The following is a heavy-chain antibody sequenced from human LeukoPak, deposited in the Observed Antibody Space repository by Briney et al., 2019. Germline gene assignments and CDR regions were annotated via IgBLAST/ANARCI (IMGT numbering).Heavy chain of an antibody. V-gene: IGHV3-48*03. D-gene: IGHD3-10*01. J-gene: IGHJ5*02. CDR2: SSSSGRTI. CDR1: GFTFSSYE. CDR3: ARAVVHWLDP. Sequence: GGSLRLSCAASGFTFSSYEMNWVRQAPGKGLEWIAYSSSSGRTIYYADSVKGRFTISRDNAKNSLFLQVNSLRGEDTAVYYCARAVVHWLDPWGQGTLVSVSS.